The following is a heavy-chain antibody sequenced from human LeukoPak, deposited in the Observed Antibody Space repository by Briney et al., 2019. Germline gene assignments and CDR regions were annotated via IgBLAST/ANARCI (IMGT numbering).Heavy chain of an antibody. D-gene: IGHD4-17*01. Sequence: SETLSLTCIVSGGSISGSSYYWAWIRQPPGKGLEWIGSAFYSGSAYYNPSLKSRVTISVDTSKNQFSLNLSSVTAADTAVYYCARLRGAMTPVTSDFDYWGQGTLVTVSS. V-gene: IGHV4-39*01. J-gene: IGHJ4*02. CDR1: GGSISGSSYY. CDR3: ARLRGAMTPVTSDFDY. CDR2: AFYSGSA.